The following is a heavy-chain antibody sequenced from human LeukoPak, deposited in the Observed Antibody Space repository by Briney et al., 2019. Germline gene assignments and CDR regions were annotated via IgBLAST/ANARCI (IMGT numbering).Heavy chain of an antibody. J-gene: IGHJ4*02. D-gene: IGHD3-10*01. CDR3: AREMFGSGSYPDF. V-gene: IGHV3-33*01. Sequence: PGGSLRLSCAASGFAFNTYAMRWVRQAPGQGLEWVALIWHDGSHKFYSNSVRGQFTISRDNSKNTVSLQMNNLRPEDTAVYYCAREMFGSGSYPDFWGQGTLVTVSS. CDR2: IWHDGSHK. CDR1: GFAFNTYA.